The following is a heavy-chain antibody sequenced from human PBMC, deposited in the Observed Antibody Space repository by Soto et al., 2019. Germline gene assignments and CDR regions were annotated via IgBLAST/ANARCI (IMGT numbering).Heavy chain of an antibody. V-gene: IGHV4-30-4*01. J-gene: IGHJ4*02. D-gene: IGHD6-13*01. CDR3: ASDGDHSDHSFDY. Sequence: SETLSLTCTVSGGSISNGDYYWSWMRQGPGKCLEWIGYFYYSGSTYYNPSLKSRVTISVDTSKNHFSLKLSSVTAADTAVYYCASDGDHSDHSFDYWGQGTLVTVYS. CDR2: FYYSGST. CDR1: GGSISNGDYY.